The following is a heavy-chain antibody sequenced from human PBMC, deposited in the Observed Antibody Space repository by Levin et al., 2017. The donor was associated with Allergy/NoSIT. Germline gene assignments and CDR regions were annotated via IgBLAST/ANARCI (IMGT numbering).Heavy chain of an antibody. J-gene: IGHJ4*02. CDR1: GGSINSGGYY. D-gene: IGHD6-13*01. CDR3: ARGRQQLNY. Sequence: SETLSLTCTVSGGSINSGGYYWSWIRQHPGKGLECIGYIYYTGSTSYSPSLKSRITISMDTSKNQFSLNLSSVTAADTAVYYCARGRQQLNYWGQGMLVTVSS. CDR2: IYYTGST. V-gene: IGHV4-31*03.